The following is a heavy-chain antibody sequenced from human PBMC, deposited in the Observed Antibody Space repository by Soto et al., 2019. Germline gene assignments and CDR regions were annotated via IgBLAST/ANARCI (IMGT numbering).Heavy chain of an antibody. D-gene: IGHD2-8*02. CDR1: GFTFSDHY. V-gene: IGHV3-72*01. J-gene: IGHJ4*02. Sequence: EVQLVESGGGLVQPGGSLRLSCVASGFTFSDHYMDWLRQAPGKGLEWIGRSRNKPNSYTTEYAASVKGRFTISSDDSQNSLYLQMNSLKTEDAAVYYCARDGGWRYIPYWFDYWGQGTLVSVSS. CDR2: SRNKPNSYTT. CDR3: ARDGGWRYIPYWFDY.